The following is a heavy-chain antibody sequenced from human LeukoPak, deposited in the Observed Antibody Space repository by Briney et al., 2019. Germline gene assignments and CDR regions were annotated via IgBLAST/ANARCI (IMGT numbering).Heavy chain of an antibody. CDR2: ISYDGRNI. CDR1: GFTFNNYG. CDR3: AKGPLRGTAAAIGY. Sequence: GGSLRLSCAASGFTFNNYGMHWVRQAPGKGLEWVAVISYDGRNIHYPDSVKGRFTISRDISTDTLWLQMDSLRTEDTAVYYCAKGPLRGTAAAIGYWGQGTLVTVSS. V-gene: IGHV3-30*18. D-gene: IGHD2-2*01. J-gene: IGHJ4*02.